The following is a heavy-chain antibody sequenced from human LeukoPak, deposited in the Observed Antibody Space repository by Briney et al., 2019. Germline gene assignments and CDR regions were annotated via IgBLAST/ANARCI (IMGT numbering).Heavy chain of an antibody. CDR2: IYWDDDK. V-gene: IGHV2-5*02. Sequence: ESGPTLVDPTQTLTLTCTFSGFSLSTSGVGVGWIRQPPGKALEWLPLIYWDDDKRYSPSLKSRLTITNDTSKNQVVLTMTNMDPVDTATYYCAHRVVADLFDYWGQGTLVTVSS. J-gene: IGHJ4*02. CDR3: AHRVVADLFDY. CDR1: GFSLSTSGVG. D-gene: IGHD5-12*01.